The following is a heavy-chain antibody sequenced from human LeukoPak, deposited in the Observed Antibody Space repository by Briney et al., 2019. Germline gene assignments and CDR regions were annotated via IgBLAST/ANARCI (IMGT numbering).Heavy chain of an antibody. D-gene: IGHD3-10*01. V-gene: IGHV3-30*04. CDR2: ISYDGSNK. CDR3: ARDHGSGSYFDY. CDR1: GFTFSSYA. Sequence: GRYLRLSCAASGFTFSSYAMHWVRQAPGKGLEWVAVISYDGSNKYYADSVKGRFTISRDNSKNTLYLQMNSLRAEDTAVYYCARDHGSGSYFDYWGQGTLVTVSS. J-gene: IGHJ4*02.